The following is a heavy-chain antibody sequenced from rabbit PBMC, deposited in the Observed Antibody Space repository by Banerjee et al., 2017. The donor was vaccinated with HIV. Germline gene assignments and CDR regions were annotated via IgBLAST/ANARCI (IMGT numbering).Heavy chain of an antibody. Sequence: EESGGDLVQPEGSLTLTCKASGLDFSTYGVNWVRQAPGKGLEWIGCISTGDGSIYYASWVNGRFSISRENTQNTVSLQMNSLTAADTATYFCARADYAVGGSAYAYGFHLWGPGTLVTVS. CDR2: ISTGDGSI. D-gene: IGHD6-1*01. CDR3: ARADYAVGGSAYAYGFHL. V-gene: IGHV1S47*01. J-gene: IGHJ4*01. CDR1: GLDFSTYG.